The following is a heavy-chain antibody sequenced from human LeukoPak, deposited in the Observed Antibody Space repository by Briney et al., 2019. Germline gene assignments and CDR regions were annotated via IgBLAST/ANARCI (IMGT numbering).Heavy chain of an antibody. Sequence: SETLSLTCTVSGGSISSYYWSWIRQPPGKGLEWIGYIYYSGSTNHNPSLKSRVTISVDTSKNQFSLKLSSVTAADTAVYYCARGSRDYDFWSGYPELDYWGQGTLVTVSS. CDR3: ARGSRDYDFWSGYPELDY. D-gene: IGHD3-3*01. CDR1: GGSISSYY. CDR2: IYYSGST. V-gene: IGHV4-59*01. J-gene: IGHJ4*02.